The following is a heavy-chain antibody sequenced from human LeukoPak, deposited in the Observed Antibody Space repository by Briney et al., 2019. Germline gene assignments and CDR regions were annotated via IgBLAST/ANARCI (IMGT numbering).Heavy chain of an antibody. CDR3: ARVGAAARWFDP. D-gene: IGHD6-13*01. J-gene: IGHJ5*02. CDR1: GFTFSSYW. CDR2: INSDGSST. Sequence: GGSLRLSCAASGFTFSSYWMHWVRQAPGKGLVWVSRINSDGSSTSYADSVKGRFTISRDNAKNSLYLQMNSLRAEDTAVYYCARVGAAARWFDPWGQGTLVTVSS. V-gene: IGHV3-74*01.